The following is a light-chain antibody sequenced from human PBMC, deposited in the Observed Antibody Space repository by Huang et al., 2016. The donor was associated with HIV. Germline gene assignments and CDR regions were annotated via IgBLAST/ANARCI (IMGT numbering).Light chain of an antibody. CDR1: QSVGNW. CDR3: QQYNRFYT. CDR2: TAS. V-gene: IGKV1-5*03. Sequence: DIQMTQSPSTLSASVGDRVTITCRASQSVGNWLALYQQKPGQAPKLLIYTASTLQNGVPSRFSGSGSETEFTLTINSLQPDDFATYYCQQYNRFYTFGQGTRLDIK. J-gene: IGKJ2*01.